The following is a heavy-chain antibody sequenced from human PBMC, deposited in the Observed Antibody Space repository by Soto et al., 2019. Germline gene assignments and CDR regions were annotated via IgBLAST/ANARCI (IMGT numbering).Heavy chain of an antibody. J-gene: IGHJ5*02. Sequence: XGSLRLSCSAAGVTFSSYDMHWVRQATGKGLEWVSAIGTAGDTYYPGSVKGRFTISRENAKNSLYLQMNSLRAGDTAVYYCARGGGYGDYGENWFDHWGQGNLVTVSS. CDR2: IGTAGDT. V-gene: IGHV3-13*01. CDR3: ARGGGYGDYGENWFDH. CDR1: GVTFSSYD. D-gene: IGHD4-17*01.